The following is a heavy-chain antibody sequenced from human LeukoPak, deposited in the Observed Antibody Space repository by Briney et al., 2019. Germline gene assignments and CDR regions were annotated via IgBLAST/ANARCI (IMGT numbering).Heavy chain of an antibody. V-gene: IGHV4-38-2*01. CDR3: ARPYSGSYYFDY. Sequence: PSETLSLTCAVSGYSISSGYYWGWIRQPPGKGLEWIGSIYHSGSTYYNPSLKSRVTISVDTSKNQFSLKLSSVTAADTAVYYCARPYSGSYYFDYWGQGTLVTVSS. D-gene: IGHD1-26*01. CDR1: GYSISSGYY. J-gene: IGHJ4*02. CDR2: IYHSGST.